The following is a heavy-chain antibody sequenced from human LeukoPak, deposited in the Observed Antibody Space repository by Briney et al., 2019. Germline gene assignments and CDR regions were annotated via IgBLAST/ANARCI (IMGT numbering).Heavy chain of an antibody. CDR1: GFTFSIAW. CDR3: AAVGEWLSNAFNT. Sequence: GGSLRLSCAASGFTFSIAWMSWVPQAPGKGLEWVGRIKSRGDGETRDYAAPVKDKFIISRDDSKNTLYLRMSSLRTEDTAIYYCAAVGEWLSNAFNTWGQGTLVTVSA. J-gene: IGHJ3*02. V-gene: IGHV3-15*01. D-gene: IGHD3-3*01. CDR2: IKSRGDGETR.